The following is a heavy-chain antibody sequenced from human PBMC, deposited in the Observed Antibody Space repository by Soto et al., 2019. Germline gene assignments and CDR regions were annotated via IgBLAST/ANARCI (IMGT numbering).Heavy chain of an antibody. J-gene: IGHJ4*02. CDR1: GFTFQNYV. D-gene: IGHD2-21*02. V-gene: IGHV3-64D*06. Sequence: PWGSLRLSCSASGFTFQNYVIHLVRQAPWKGLEYVSAIGAKGDATYADSVKGRFSISRDNSKNSLFLQMTNVTFEDTATYFCVKVDWYSVDCWGQGALVTVSS. CDR2: IGAKGDAT. CDR3: VKVDWYSVDC.